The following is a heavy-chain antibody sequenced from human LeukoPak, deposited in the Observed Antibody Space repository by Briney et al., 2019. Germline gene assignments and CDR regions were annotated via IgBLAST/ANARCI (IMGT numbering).Heavy chain of an antibody. J-gene: IGHJ5*02. V-gene: IGHV4-59*12. D-gene: IGHD3-10*01. Sequence: SETLSLTCTVSVGSISSYYWSWIRQPPGKGLEWIGYIYYSGSTNYTHSLKSRVTISVDTSKNQFSLKLSSVTAADTAVYYCARRLITMVRGVRTNWFDTWGQGTLVTVSS. CDR1: VGSISSYY. CDR2: IYYSGST. CDR3: ARRLITMVRGVRTNWFDT.